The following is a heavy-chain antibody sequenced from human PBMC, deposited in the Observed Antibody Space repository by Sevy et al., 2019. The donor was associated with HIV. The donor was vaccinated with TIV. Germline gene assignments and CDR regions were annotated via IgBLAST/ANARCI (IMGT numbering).Heavy chain of an antibody. CDR3: ARGVTGGRGWYYLFDY. D-gene: IGHD6-19*01. V-gene: IGHV3-7*01. CDR2: KKQDGSEK. J-gene: IGHJ4*02. Sequence: GGSLRLSCAASGFTFSSYWMSWVRQAPGKGLEWVAHKKQDGSEKYYVDSVKGRFTISRDNAKNSLYLQMNSLRAEDTAVYYCARGVTGGRGWYYLFDYWGQGTLVTVSS. CDR1: GFTFSSYW.